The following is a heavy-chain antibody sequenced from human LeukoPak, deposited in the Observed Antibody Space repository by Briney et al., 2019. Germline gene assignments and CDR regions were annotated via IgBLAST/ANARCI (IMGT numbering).Heavy chain of an antibody. CDR1: GFTVSSNY. CDR3: ARSRRDVTAIYFDY. D-gene: IGHD2-21*02. CDR2: IASGGST. J-gene: IGHJ4*02. V-gene: IGHV3-66*02. Sequence: GGSLRLSCAASGFTVSSNYMSWVRQAPGKGLEWVPVIASGGSTYYADSVKGRFTISRDNSKNTLYLQMNSLRAEDTAVYYCARSRRDVTAIYFDYWGQGTLVTVSS.